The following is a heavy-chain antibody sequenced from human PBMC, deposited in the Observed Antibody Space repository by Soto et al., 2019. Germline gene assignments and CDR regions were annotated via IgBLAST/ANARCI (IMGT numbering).Heavy chain of an antibody. CDR3: VRNWRYYGGDYYYGMDA. Sequence: ITLKESGPTLVKPTQTLTLTCTFSGFSLNTGGVGVGWVRQPRGKAMEWLALIYWDDDERYRPSLRSRLNITKDTINNQVVLTMTNMDPEDTATYYCVRNWRYYGGDYYYGMDAWGQGPTVTFS. CDR2: IYWDDDE. V-gene: IGHV2-5*02. D-gene: IGHD3-10*01. CDR1: GFSLNTGGVG. J-gene: IGHJ6*02.